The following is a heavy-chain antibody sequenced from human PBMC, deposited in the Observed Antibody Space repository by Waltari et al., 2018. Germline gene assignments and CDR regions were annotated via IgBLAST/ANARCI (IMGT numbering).Heavy chain of an antibody. Sequence: EVQLVESGGGLVQPGRSLRLSCTASGFTFGDYAMSWVRQAPGKGLEWVGFIRSKAYGGTTEYAASVKGRFTISRDDSKSIAYLQMNSLKTEDTAVYYCTRVADYYDSSGYYYPGYYMDVWGKGTTVTVSS. CDR2: IRSKAYGGTT. J-gene: IGHJ6*03. D-gene: IGHD3-22*01. CDR3: TRVADYYDSSGYYYPGYYMDV. CDR1: GFTFGDYA. V-gene: IGHV3-49*04.